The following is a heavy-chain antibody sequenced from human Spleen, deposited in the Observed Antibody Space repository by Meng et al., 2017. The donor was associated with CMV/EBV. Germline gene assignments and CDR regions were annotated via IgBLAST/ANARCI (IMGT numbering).Heavy chain of an antibody. J-gene: IGHJ4*02. CDR1: GFTFSSYS. CDR2: ISSSSSYI. Sequence: EVQLVESGGGLVKPGGFLRLSCAASGFTFSSYSMNWVRQAPGRGLEWVSSISSSSSYIYYVDSVKGRFTISRDNAKNSLYLEMNSLRAEDTAVFYCAREVLDYDSIGYHTRRFDYWGPGTMVTVSS. V-gene: IGHV3-21*01. CDR3: AREVLDYDSIGYHTRRFDY. D-gene: IGHD3-22*01.